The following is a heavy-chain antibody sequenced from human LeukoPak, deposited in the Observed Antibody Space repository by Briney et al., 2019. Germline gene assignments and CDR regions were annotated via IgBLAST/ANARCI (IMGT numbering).Heavy chain of an antibody. CDR1: GFTFSSYS. D-gene: IGHD2-2*01. Sequence: PGGSLRLSCAASGFTFSSYSMNWVRQAPGKGLEWVSYISSSSSTIYYADSVKGRFTISRDNAKNSLYLQMNSLRAEDTAVYYCAIFENVVPAAIKDGYYYMDVWGKGTTVTVSS. J-gene: IGHJ6*03. CDR3: AIFENVVPAAIKDGYYYMDV. V-gene: IGHV3-48*01. CDR2: ISSSSSTI.